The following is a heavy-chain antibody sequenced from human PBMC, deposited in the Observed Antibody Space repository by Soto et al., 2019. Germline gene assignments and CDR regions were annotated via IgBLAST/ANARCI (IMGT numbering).Heavy chain of an antibody. CDR1: GFTFSSYA. D-gene: IGHD3-16*02. Sequence: GGSLRLSCAASGFTFSSYAMSWVRQAPGKGLEWVSAISGSGGSTYYADSVKGRFTISRDNSKNTLYLQMNSLRAEDTAVYYRAKDLIAGYYYYGMDVWGQGTTVTVSS. CDR3: AKDLIAGYYYYGMDV. V-gene: IGHV3-23*01. CDR2: ISGSGGST. J-gene: IGHJ6*02.